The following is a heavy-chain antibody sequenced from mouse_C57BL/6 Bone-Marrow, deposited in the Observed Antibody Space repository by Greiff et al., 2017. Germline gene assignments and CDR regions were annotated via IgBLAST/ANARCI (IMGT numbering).Heavy chain of an antibody. CDR3: TSKTTVVHYYAMDY. D-gene: IGHD1-1*01. J-gene: IGHJ4*01. V-gene: IGHV1-81*01. CDR2: IYPRSGNN. CDR1: GYTFTSYG. Sequence: QVQLQQSGAELARPGASVKLSCKASGYTFTSYGISWVKQSTGQGLEWIGEIYPRSGNNYYNEKFKGKATLTADKSSSTAYMELRSLTSEDSAVYFCTSKTTVVHYYAMDYWGQGPSVTVSS.